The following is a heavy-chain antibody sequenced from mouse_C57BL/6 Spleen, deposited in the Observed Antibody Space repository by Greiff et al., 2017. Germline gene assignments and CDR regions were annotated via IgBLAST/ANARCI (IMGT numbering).Heavy chain of an antibody. CDR1: GYTFTSYW. V-gene: IGHV1-55*01. CDR3: ARWRYYGSSYYFDY. CDR2: IYPGSGST. J-gene: IGHJ2*01. D-gene: IGHD1-1*01. Sequence: VQLQQPGAELVKPGASVKMSCKASGYTFTSYWITWVKQRPGQGLEWIGGIYPGSGSTNYNEKFKSKATLTVDTSSSTAYMQLSSLTSEDSAVYYCARWRYYGSSYYFDYWGQGTTLTVSS.